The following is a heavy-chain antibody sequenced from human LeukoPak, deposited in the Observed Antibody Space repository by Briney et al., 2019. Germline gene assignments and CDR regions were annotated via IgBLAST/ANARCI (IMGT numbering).Heavy chain of an antibody. J-gene: IGHJ3*02. Sequence: SETLSLTCAVYGGSFSGYYWSWIRQPPGKGLEWIGEINHSGSTNYNPSLKSRVTISVDTSKNQFSLKLSSVTAADTAVYYGARQNQLLDLWTDAFDIWGQGTMVTVSS. CDR3: ARQNQLLDLWTDAFDI. D-gene: IGHD2-2*01. CDR2: INHSGST. CDR1: GGSFSGYY. V-gene: IGHV4-34*01.